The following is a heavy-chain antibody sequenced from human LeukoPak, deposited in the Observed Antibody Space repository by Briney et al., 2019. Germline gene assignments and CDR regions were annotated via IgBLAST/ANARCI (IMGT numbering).Heavy chain of an antibody. CDR3: TTYDSSGYYSRY. CDR1: RFTLSNAW. J-gene: IGHJ4*02. CDR2: IKSKSAGGTA. Sequence: GGSLRLSCAASRFTLSNAWMSWVRQAPGKGLEWVGRIKSKSAGGTADYGAPVRGRFSISRDDSKNTLYLQMNSLKTEDTAVYYCTTYDSSGYYSRYWGQGTLLTVSS. D-gene: IGHD3-22*01. V-gene: IGHV3-15*01.